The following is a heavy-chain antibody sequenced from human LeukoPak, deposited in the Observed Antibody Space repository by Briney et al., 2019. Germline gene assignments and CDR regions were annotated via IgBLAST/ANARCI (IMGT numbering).Heavy chain of an antibody. CDR3: TRGKGDQGWY. CDR2: IRSKDYGGTI. V-gene: IGHV3-49*03. CDR1: GFTFGDYA. J-gene: IGHJ4*02. D-gene: IGHD2-15*01. Sequence: GGSLRLSCTASGFTFGDYAMSWFRQAPGKGLEWVGFIRSKDYGGTIEYAASVRGRFTISRDDSKSIAYLQMNSLKTEDTAVYYCTRGKGDQGWYWGQGTLVTVSS.